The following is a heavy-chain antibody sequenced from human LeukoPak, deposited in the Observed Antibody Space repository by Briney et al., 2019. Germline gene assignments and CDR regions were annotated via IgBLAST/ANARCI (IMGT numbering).Heavy chain of an antibody. J-gene: IGHJ4*02. CDR3: ARGTNYGDYVFGY. CDR2: LNWNGGST. CDR1: GFPFDDYG. Sequence: GGALRLSCAASGFPFDDYGMSWVRRLPGKGLEWVSGLNWNGGSTTYADSVKGRFTICRDNAKKSLYLQMNSLRAEDTAFYYCARGTNYGDYVFGYWGQGTLVTVSS. D-gene: IGHD4-17*01. V-gene: IGHV3-20*04.